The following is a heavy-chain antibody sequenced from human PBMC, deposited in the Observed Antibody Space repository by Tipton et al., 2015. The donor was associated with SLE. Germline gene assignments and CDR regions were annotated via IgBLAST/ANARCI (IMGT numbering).Heavy chain of an antibody. J-gene: IGHJ4*02. CDR3: ARDDDY. Sequence: TLSLTCTVSGGSITSGGFYWSWIRQLPGKGLEWIGYIHHSGTTFYNPSLSSRIRISRDTSKSQFSLQMSSVAAADTAVYYCARDDDYWGQGILVTVSS. V-gene: IGHV4-31*03. CDR2: IHHSGTT. CDR1: GGSITSGGFY.